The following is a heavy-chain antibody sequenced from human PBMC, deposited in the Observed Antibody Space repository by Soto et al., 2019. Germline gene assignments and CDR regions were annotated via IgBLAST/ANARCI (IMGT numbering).Heavy chain of an antibody. D-gene: IGHD2-2*01. Sequence: GGSLRLSCAASGFTFSSYAMSWVRQAPGKGLEWVSAISGSGGSTYYADSVKGRFTISRDNSKNTLYLQMNSLRAEDTAVYYCAKKSLVYCSSTSCYFNYWGQGTLVTVSS. CDR1: GFTFSSYA. CDR2: ISGSGGST. J-gene: IGHJ4*02. V-gene: IGHV3-23*01. CDR3: AKKSLVYCSSTSCYFNY.